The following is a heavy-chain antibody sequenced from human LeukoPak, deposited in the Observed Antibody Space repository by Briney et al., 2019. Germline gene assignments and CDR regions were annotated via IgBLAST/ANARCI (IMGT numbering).Heavy chain of an antibody. CDR2: ISSSSSYT. Sequence: GGSLRLSCAASGFTVSDYYMSWIRQAPGKGLEWVSYISSSSSYTNYADSVKGRFTISRDNAKNSLYLQMNSLRAEDTAVYYCARAPRITTMVRGVIIGAFDMWGQGTMVTVSS. CDR3: ARAPRITTMVRGVIIGAFDM. J-gene: IGHJ3*02. V-gene: IGHV3-11*05. CDR1: GFTVSDYY. D-gene: IGHD3-10*01.